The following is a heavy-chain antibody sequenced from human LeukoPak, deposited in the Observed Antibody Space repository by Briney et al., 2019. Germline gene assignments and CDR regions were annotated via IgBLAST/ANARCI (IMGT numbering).Heavy chain of an antibody. J-gene: IGHJ4*02. CDR2: IKQDGSET. Sequence: PGGSLRLSCAASGFTFSTSWMDWFRQAPGKGLEWVANIKQDGSETYYVDSAKGRFTISRDNAKNSLYLQMDSLRVDDTAIYYCAKSLDYWGQGTLVTVSS. CDR1: GFTFSTSW. V-gene: IGHV3-7*01. CDR3: AKSLDY.